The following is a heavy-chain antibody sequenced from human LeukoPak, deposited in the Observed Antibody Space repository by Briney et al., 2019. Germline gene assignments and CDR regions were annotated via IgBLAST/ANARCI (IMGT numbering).Heavy chain of an antibody. CDR1: GGSISSYY. D-gene: IGHD3-22*01. J-gene: IGHJ5*02. Sequence: PSETLSLTCTVSGGSISSYYWSWIRQPPGKGLEWIGYIYYNGSTNYNPSLKSRVTISVDTSKNQFSLKLSSVTAADTAVYYCARSYYDSSGRFDPWGQGTLVTVSS. CDR3: ARSYYDSSGRFDP. CDR2: IYYNGST. V-gene: IGHV4-59*01.